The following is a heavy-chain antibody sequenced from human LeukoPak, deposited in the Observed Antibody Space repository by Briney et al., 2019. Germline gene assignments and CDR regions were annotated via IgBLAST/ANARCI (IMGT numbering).Heavy chain of an antibody. D-gene: IGHD6-13*01. Sequence: ASVTVSCKASGYTLTSYDMNWVRQAPGKGLEWMGWINPNSGSTAYANQFQARFSISIDNSITTAYMEVSSLRFEDTAVYYCARGRSGLAAARPYDSWGQGTLVTVSS. CDR3: ARGRSGLAAARPYDS. CDR2: INPNSGST. J-gene: IGHJ4*02. V-gene: IGHV1-8*01. CDR1: GYTLTSYD.